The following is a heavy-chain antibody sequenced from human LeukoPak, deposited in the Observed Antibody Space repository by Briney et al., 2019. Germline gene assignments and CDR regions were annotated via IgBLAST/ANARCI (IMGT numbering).Heavy chain of an antibody. CDR3: ARSSGYDSSYGMDV. D-gene: IGHD5-12*01. J-gene: IGHJ6*02. V-gene: IGHV3-53*04. Sequence: GGSLRLSCAASGFTVSSNYMSWVRQAPGKGLEWVSVIYSGGSTYYADSVKGRFTISRHNSKNTLYLQMNSLRAEDTAVYYCARSSGYDSSYGMDVWGQGTTVTVSS. CDR1: GFTVSSNY. CDR2: IYSGGST.